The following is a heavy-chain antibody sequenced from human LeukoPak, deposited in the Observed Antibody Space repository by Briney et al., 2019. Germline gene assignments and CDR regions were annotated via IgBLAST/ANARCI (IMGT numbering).Heavy chain of an antibody. CDR2: IGISSGNT. Sequence: QPGGSLRLSCAASGFTFSSYEMNWVRQAPGKGLEWISYIGISSGNTKYADSVKGRFTISGDKAKNSLYLQMNSLRVEDTAVYYCARDYKYAFDNWGQGTLVTVSS. CDR1: GFTFSSYE. CDR3: ARDYKYAFDN. D-gene: IGHD5-24*01. J-gene: IGHJ4*02. V-gene: IGHV3-48*03.